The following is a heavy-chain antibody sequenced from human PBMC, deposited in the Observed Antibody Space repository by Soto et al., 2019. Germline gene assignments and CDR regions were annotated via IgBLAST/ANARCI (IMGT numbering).Heavy chain of an antibody. CDR3: ARDPGIAAAGAPDY. V-gene: IGHV1-18*04. CDR1: GYTFPSYG. J-gene: IGHJ4*02. Sequence: ASVKVSCKASGYTFPSYGISWVRQAPGQGLEWMGWISAYNGNTNYAQKLQGRVTMTTDTSTSTAYMELRSLRSDDTAVYYCARDPGIAAAGAPDYWGQGTLVTVAS. CDR2: ISAYNGNT. D-gene: IGHD6-13*01.